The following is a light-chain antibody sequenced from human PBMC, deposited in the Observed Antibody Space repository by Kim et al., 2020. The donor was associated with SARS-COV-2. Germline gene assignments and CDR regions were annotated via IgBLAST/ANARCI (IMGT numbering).Light chain of an antibody. Sequence: PGPTASITCSGDKLGDKYACWYQQKPGQSPVLVIYQDSKRPSGIPERFSGSNSGNTATLTISGTQAMDEADYYCQAWDSSTANYVFGTGTKVTVL. CDR3: QAWDSSTANYV. CDR1: KLGDKY. V-gene: IGLV3-1*01. J-gene: IGLJ1*01. CDR2: QDS.